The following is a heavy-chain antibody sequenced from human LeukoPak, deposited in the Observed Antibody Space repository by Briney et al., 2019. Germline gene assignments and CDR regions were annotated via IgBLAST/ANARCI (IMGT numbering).Heavy chain of an antibody. CDR1: GFTVSSNY. Sequence: PGGSLRLSCAASGFTVSSNYMSWVRQAPGKGLEWVSVIYSGDSTYYADSVKGRFTISRDNSKNTLYLQMNSLRAEDTAVYYCARELKWLVEENAFDIWGQGTMVTVSS. V-gene: IGHV3-53*01. CDR3: ARELKWLVEENAFDI. CDR2: IYSGDST. D-gene: IGHD6-19*01. J-gene: IGHJ3*02.